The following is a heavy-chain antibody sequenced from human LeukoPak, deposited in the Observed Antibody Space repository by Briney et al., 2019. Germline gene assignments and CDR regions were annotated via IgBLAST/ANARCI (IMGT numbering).Heavy chain of an antibody. CDR1: GFTFSSYG. CDR3: ARLNYYDSSGFDY. J-gene: IGHJ4*02. V-gene: IGHV3-30*03. CDR2: ISYDGSNK. Sequence: PGGSLRLSCAASGFTFSSYGMHWVRQAPGKGLEWVAVISYDGSNKYYADSVKGRFTISRDNSKNTLYLQTNSLRAEDTAVYYCARLNYYDSSGFDYWGQGTLVTVSS. D-gene: IGHD3-22*01.